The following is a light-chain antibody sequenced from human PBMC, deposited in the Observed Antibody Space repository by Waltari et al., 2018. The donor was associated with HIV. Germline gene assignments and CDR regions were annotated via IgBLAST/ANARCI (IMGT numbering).Light chain of an antibody. CDR1: SSEVGGYNS. CDR3: SSYAGSNNFGV. V-gene: IGLV2-8*01. J-gene: IGLJ2*01. CDR2: EVS. Sequence: QSALTPPPSASGSPGQSVPLSCTGTSSEVGGYNSVSWYQQHPGKAPKLMIYEVSKRPSGVPDRFSGSKSGNTASLTVSGLQAEDEADYYCSSYAGSNNFGVFGGGTKLTVL.